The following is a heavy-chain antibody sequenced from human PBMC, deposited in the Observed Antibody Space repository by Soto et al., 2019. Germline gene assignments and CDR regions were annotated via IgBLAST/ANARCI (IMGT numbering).Heavy chain of an antibody. J-gene: IGHJ4*02. Sequence: QVQLQESGPGLVKPSETLSLTCTASGGSISSYYGSWIRQPPGKGLEWIGYIYYSGSTNYNPSLKSRVTISVDTSKDQFSLKLSSVTAADTAVYYCARVLGRGQLQVLGYDYWGQGTLVTVSS. CDR1: GGSISSYY. CDR2: IYYSGST. V-gene: IGHV4-59*01. CDR3: ARVLGRGQLQVLGYDY. D-gene: IGHD1-26*01.